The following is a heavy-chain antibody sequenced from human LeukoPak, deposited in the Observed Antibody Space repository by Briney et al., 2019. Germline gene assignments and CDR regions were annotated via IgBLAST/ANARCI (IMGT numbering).Heavy chain of an antibody. J-gene: IGHJ4*02. CDR1: GFTFTNYY. CDR3: ARGRPGGGY. Sequence: PGGSLRLSCAVSGFTFTNYYMSWVRQAPGKGLEWVANINQDGNKKYYVDSVKGRFTISRDNAKNSLYLQMNSLRAEDTAVYYCARGRPGGGYWGQGTLVTVSS. D-gene: IGHD1-26*01. CDR2: INQDGNKK. V-gene: IGHV3-7*01.